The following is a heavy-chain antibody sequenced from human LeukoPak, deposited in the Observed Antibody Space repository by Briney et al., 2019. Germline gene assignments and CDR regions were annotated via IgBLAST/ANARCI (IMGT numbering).Heavy chain of an antibody. D-gene: IGHD5-18*01. CDR1: GFTFSSYG. CDR3: AKGSRGYSYGLLDY. CDR2: ISYDGSNK. V-gene: IGHV3-30*18. Sequence: PGRSLRLSCAASGFTFSSYGMHWVRQAPGKGLEWVAVISYDGSNKYYADSVKGRFTISRDDSKNTLYLQMNSLRAEDTAVYYCAKGSRGYSYGLLDYWGQGTLVTVSS. J-gene: IGHJ4*02.